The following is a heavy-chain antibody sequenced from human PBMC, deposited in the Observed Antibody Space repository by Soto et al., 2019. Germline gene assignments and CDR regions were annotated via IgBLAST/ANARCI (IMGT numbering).Heavy chain of an antibody. D-gene: IGHD5-12*01. CDR3: EKAHLGYNFVY. CDR1: GFTFSSYG. J-gene: IGHJ4*02. CDR2: ISYDGSNK. Sequence: QVQLVESGGGVVQPGRSLRLSCAASGFTFSSYGMHWVRQAPGKGLEWVAVISYDGSNKYYADSLKGRFTISRDNSKNTLYLHMNSLRAEDTAVDYCEKAHLGYNFVYWGQGTLVTVSS. V-gene: IGHV3-30*18.